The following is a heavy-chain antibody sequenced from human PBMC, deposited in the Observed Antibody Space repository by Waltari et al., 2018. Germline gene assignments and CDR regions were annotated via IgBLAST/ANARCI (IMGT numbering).Heavy chain of an antibody. J-gene: IGHJ4*02. Sequence: EVQLLESGGGLVQPGGSLRLSCAASGFTFSSYAMSWVRQAPGKGLEWVSVISSGGITYYADSVKVRFTISRDNSKNTLYLQMNSLRAEDTAVYYCAKDARSSSWFFDYWGQGTLVTVSA. CDR3: AKDARSSSWFFDY. CDR2: ISSGGIT. D-gene: IGHD6-13*01. CDR1: GFTFSSYA. V-gene: IGHV3-23*03.